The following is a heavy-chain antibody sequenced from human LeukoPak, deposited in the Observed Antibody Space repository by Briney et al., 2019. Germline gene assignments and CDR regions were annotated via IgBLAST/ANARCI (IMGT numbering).Heavy chain of an antibody. CDR3: ARAAGGTSRDY. V-gene: IGHV3-7*01. Sequence: GGSLRLSCAASGFTFSAYWMSWVRQAPGKGLEWVANIKDDGSEKYYVDSVKGRFTISRDNAKNSLYLQMNSLRDDDTAVYYCARAAGGTSRDYWGQGTLVTVSS. D-gene: IGHD1-26*01. J-gene: IGHJ4*02. CDR1: GFTFSAYW. CDR2: IKDDGSEK.